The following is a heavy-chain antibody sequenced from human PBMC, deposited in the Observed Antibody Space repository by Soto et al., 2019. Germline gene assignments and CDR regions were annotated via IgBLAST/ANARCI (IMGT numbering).Heavy chain of an antibody. CDR3: ATDEGQYSGSV. D-gene: IGHD2-21*01. V-gene: IGHV1-2*02. CDR1: GYTMTAHF. CDR2: INPKNGGT. Sequence: VQLVQSGAAVRKPGASVKISCKASGYTMTAHFLHWVRQAPGRGLEWMGWINPKNGGTDYAQKFQDRVSMTRDTSINTAYIQLNRLTSDDTAVYFCATDEGQYSGSVWGQGTLVSVSS. J-gene: IGHJ1*01.